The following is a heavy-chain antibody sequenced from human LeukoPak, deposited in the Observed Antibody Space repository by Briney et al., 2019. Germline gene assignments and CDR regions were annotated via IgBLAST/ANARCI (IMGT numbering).Heavy chain of an antibody. Sequence: GESLKISCKGSGYRFASYWIVWLRQVPGKGLEWMGFISPSDSDSRYSPPFQGQVTISTDKSINTANLQWSSLKASDTAIYYCARQDGGSHKYFDFWGQGTLVTVSA. D-gene: IGHD1-26*01. J-gene: IGHJ4*02. CDR2: ISPSDSDS. CDR3: ARQDGGSHKYFDF. CDR1: GYRFASYW. V-gene: IGHV5-51*01.